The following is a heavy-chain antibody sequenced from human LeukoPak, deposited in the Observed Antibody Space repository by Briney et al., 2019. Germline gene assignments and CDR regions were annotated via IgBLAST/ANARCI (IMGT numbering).Heavy chain of an antibody. CDR2: ISADSATT. D-gene: IGHD3-10*01. Sequence: GGSLRLSCAASGFTFGSYSMTWVRQAPGKGLEWVSVISADSATTFYADSVKGRFTISRDNAKNTVFLQMSSLRAEDTALYYCARKSASGNYPLDYWGQGTLVTVSS. CDR3: ARKSASGNYPLDY. J-gene: IGHJ4*02. V-gene: IGHV3-23*01. CDR1: GFTFGSYS.